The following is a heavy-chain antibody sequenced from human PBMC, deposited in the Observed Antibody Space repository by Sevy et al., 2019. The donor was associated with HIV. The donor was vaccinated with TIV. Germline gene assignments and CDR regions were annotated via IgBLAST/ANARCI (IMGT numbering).Heavy chain of an antibody. Sequence: ASVKVSCKASGYTFTGYNMCWVRQAPGQGLEWMGQINPNSGDTNYAQNFQDRVTMTRDTSTTTVYMELSILRSADTAVYYCAISSGRGSRRGGWFDPWGQGTLVTVSS. CDR2: INPNSGDT. D-gene: IGHD1-26*01. CDR3: AISSGRGSRRGGWFDP. V-gene: IGHV1-2*06. J-gene: IGHJ5*02. CDR1: GYTFTGYN.